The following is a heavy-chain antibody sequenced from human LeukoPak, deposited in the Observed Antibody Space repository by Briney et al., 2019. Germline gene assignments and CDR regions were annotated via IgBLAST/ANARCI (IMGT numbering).Heavy chain of an antibody. CDR3: ARGRDSRGYQFKGFDY. Sequence: PSQTLSLTCTVSGGSISSGGYYWSWIRQHPGKGLEWIGYIYYSGSTYYNPSLKSRVTISVDTSKNQFSLRLSSVTAADTAVYYCARGRDSRGYQFKGFDYWGQGTLVTVSS. D-gene: IGHD3-22*01. CDR1: GGSISSGGYY. CDR2: IYYSGST. V-gene: IGHV4-31*03. J-gene: IGHJ4*02.